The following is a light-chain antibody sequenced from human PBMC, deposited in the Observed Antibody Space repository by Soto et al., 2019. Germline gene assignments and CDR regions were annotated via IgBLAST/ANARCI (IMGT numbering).Light chain of an antibody. J-gene: IGKJ5*01. CDR3: QQRSNWPIT. Sequence: EIVLTQSPATLSVSPGEGATLSCGASQSVSSYLAWYQQKPGQAPRLLIYDASNRATGIPARFSGSGSGTDFTLTISSLEPEDFAVYYCQQRSNWPITFGQGTRLEIK. CDR1: QSVSSY. CDR2: DAS. V-gene: IGKV3-11*01.